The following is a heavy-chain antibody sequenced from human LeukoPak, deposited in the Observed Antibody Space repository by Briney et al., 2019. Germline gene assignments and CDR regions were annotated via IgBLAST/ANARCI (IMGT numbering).Heavy chain of an antibody. CDR1: GFTFSSYS. D-gene: IGHD6-19*01. V-gene: IGHV3-21*06. J-gene: IGHJ3*02. CDR2: ISTSSGYI. Sequence: GGSLRLSCAASGFTFSSYSMNWVRQAPGKGLEWVSSISTSSGYIYYADSVKGRFTISRDNAKNLLYLQMNSLRAEDTAVYYCAGTIHYSSGWYFAFDIWGQGTMVTVSS. CDR3: AGTIHYSSGWYFAFDI.